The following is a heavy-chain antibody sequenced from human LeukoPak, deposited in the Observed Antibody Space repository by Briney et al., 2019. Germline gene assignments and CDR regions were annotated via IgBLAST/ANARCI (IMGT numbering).Heavy chain of an antibody. CDR2: IYTSGST. CDR3: ARDRPGIAVAGDAFDI. V-gene: IGHV4-4*07. Sequence: PSETLSLTCTDSGGSISSYYWSWIRQPAGKGLEWIGRIYTSGSTNYNPSLKSRVTLSVDTSKNQFSLKLTSVTAADTAVYYCARDRPGIAVAGDAFDIWGQGTMVTVSS. D-gene: IGHD6-19*01. J-gene: IGHJ3*02. CDR1: GGSISSYY.